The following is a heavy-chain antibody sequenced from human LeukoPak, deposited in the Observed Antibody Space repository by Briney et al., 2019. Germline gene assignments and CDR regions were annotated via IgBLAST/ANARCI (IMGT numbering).Heavy chain of an antibody. V-gene: IGHV1-2*02. CDR1: GYSFTGYY. D-gene: IGHD2-2*01. Sequence: GSVKVSCKASGYSFTGYYINWVRQAPGQGPEWMGWINPNNGGTNYAQKFQDRVTMTRDTSITTAYMELGSLRSDDTAIYYCARDSSVVPAVANWYFDLWGRGTLVTVSP. CDR2: INPNNGGT. J-gene: IGHJ2*01. CDR3: ARDSSVVPAVANWYFDL.